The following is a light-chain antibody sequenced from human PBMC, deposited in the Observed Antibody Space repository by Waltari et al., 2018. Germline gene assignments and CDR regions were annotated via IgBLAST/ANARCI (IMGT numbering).Light chain of an antibody. CDR1: QSVRTW. Sequence: DIQMTQSPSTLSASVGDRVTITCRASQSVRTWLAWYQQKPGKAPKPLIYKASSLESGVPSRFSGSGSGTEFTLTISSLQPDDFATYYCQQCHSYSFGQGTKVEI. CDR2: KAS. J-gene: IGKJ2*01. CDR3: QQCHSYS. V-gene: IGKV1-5*03.